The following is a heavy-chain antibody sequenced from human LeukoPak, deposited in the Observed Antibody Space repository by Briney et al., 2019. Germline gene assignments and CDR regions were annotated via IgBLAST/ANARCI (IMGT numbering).Heavy chain of an antibody. CDR2: INSDGRDT. V-gene: IGHV3-74*01. D-gene: IGHD1-20*01. Sequence: GGSLRLSCAASGFTFSNYYVHWVRQPPGKGLVWVSRINSDGRDTGYVDSVKGRFTISRDNDKNTVYLQMNSLRAEDTAVYYCATFGFNWNLGYWGQGTLVTVSS. CDR3: ATFGFNWNLGY. CDR1: GFTFSNYY. J-gene: IGHJ4*02.